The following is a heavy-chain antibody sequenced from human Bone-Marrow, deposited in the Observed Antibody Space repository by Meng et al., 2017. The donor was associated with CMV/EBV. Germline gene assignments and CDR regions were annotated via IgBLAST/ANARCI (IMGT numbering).Heavy chain of an antibody. CDR2: IKQDGSEK. CDR1: GFTFSSYW. V-gene: IGHV3-7*03. J-gene: IGHJ6*02. D-gene: IGHD6-6*01. Sequence: GGSLRLSCAASGFTFSSYWMSWVRQAPGKGLEWVANIKQDGSEKYYVDSVKGRFTISRDNAKNSLYLQMNSLRAEDMALYYCAKDLAARPHYGMDVWGQGTTVTVSS. CDR3: AKDLAARPHYGMDV.